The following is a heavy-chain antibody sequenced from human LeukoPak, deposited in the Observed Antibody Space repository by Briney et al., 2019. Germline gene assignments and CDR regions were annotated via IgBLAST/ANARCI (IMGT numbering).Heavy chain of an antibody. CDR1: GFTFSSYD. V-gene: IGHV3-13*01. Sequence: PGWSLRLSCAASGFTFSSYDMHWVRQATGKGLDWVSAIGTAGDTYYPGSVKGRFTISRENAQNSLYLQMNNQRAEDPAVYYCARGKKAMGRVVDGMDVWGQGTTVTVSS. J-gene: IGHJ6*02. CDR2: IGTAGDT. CDR3: ARGKKAMGRVVDGMDV. D-gene: IGHD2-2*01.